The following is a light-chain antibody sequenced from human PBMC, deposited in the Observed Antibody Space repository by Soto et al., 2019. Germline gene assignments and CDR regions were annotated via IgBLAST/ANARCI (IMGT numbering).Light chain of an antibody. CDR2: DVT. Sequence: QSALTQPRSVSGSPGQSVALSCTGTTSDVGGYNYVSWYQQHPSKAPKLMIYDVTKRPSGVPDRFSGSKSGNTASLTISGLQAEDEADYYCCSYAGSYCYVFGTGTKVTVL. CDR1: TSDVGGYNY. J-gene: IGLJ1*01. CDR3: CSYAGSYCYV. V-gene: IGLV2-11*01.